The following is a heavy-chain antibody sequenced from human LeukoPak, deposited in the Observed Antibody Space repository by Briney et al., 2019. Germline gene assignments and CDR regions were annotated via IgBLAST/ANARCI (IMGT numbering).Heavy chain of an antibody. CDR3: SRITTNGYFEY. CDR2: IRWDDER. CDR1: GFTFSSFW. D-gene: IGHD1-1*01. Sequence: GGSLRLSCSASGFTFSSFWMGWVRQAPGKGLEWVASIRWDDERHHVDSVTGRFSVSRDNAKNSLYLQMNSLRAEDTAVYFCSRITTNGYFEYRGQGALVTASS. J-gene: IGHJ4*02. V-gene: IGHV3-7*01.